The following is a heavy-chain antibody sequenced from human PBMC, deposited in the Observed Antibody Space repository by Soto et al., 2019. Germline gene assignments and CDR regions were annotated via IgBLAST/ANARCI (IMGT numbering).Heavy chain of an antibody. Sequence: QITLNESGPTQVKPRQTLTLTCTFSGFSLTTSGVGVGWIRQSPGKAPEWLALIYWDDDKRYSPSLKSRLNITKDTSKKQVVLRMADLDPADTSTYYCAHRVLHTVFGLVTTTAIYFDFWGQGTPVAVSS. V-gene: IGHV2-5*02. CDR3: AHRVLHTVFGLVTTTAIYFDF. CDR2: IYWDDDK. D-gene: IGHD3-3*01. J-gene: IGHJ4*02. CDR1: GFSLTTSGVG.